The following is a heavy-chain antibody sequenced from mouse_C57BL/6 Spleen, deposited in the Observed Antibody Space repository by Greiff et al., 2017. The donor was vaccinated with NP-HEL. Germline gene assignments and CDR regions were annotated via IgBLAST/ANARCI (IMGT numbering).Heavy chain of an antibody. CDR3: ARVFGSSYAMDY. CDR1: GFTFSSYA. Sequence: EVQLQESGGGLVKPGGSLKLSCAASGFTFSSYAMSWVRQTPEKRLEWVATISDGGSYTYYPDNVKGRFTISRDNAKNNLYLQMSHLKSEDTAMYYCARVFGSSYAMDYWGQGTSVTVSS. V-gene: IGHV5-4*01. D-gene: IGHD1-1*01. J-gene: IGHJ4*01. CDR2: ISDGGSYT.